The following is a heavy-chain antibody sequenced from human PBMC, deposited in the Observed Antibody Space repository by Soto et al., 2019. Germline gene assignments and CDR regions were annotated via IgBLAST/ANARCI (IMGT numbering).Heavy chain of an antibody. CDR1: GGTFSRYA. V-gene: IGHV1-69*13. CDR2: IIPMFGKA. CDR3: ARDGTLYDSSGYYYVY. D-gene: IGHD3-22*01. Sequence: SVKVSCKASGGTFSRYAISWVRQAPGQGLEWMGGIIPMFGKANYAQKFQGRVTITAHESTSTGYMELRSLISEDTAVYYCARDGTLYDSSGYYYVYWGQGTLVTVSS. J-gene: IGHJ4*02.